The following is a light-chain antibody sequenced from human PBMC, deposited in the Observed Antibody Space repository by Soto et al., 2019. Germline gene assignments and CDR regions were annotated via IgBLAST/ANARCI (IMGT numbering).Light chain of an antibody. J-gene: IGLJ2*01. Sequence: QPVLTQPPSASGTPGQRVTISCSGGSSNIGINTVNWYQQLPGTAPKVLIYSNNQRPSGVPDRFSGSKSGTSASLAISGLQSEDEADYYCAAWDDSLNGVVFGGGTKLTVL. V-gene: IGLV1-44*01. CDR2: SNN. CDR1: SSNIGINT. CDR3: AAWDDSLNGVV.